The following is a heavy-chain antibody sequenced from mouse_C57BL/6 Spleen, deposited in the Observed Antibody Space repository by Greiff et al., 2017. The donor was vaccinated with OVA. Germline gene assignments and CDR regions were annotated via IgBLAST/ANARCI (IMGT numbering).Heavy chain of an antibody. Sequence: VQLQQSGPELVKPGASVKMSCKASGYTFTDYNMHWVKQSHGKSLEWIGYINPNNGGTSYNQKFKGKATLTVNKSSSTAYMELRSLTSEDSAVYYCARRGYYSNYGAWFAYWGQGTLVTVSA. CDR2: INPNNGGT. CDR3: ARRGYYSNYGAWFAY. D-gene: IGHD2-5*01. CDR1: GYTFTDYN. J-gene: IGHJ3*01. V-gene: IGHV1-22*01.